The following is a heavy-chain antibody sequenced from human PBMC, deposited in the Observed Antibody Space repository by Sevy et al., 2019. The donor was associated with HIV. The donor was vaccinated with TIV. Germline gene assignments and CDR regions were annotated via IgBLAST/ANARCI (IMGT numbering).Heavy chain of an antibody. CDR2: IWYDGLNK. J-gene: IGHJ4*02. CDR3: ARDRWSRSSGGFDY. Sequence: GGSLRLSCAASGFNFRSYGMHWVRQAPGKGLEWVAVIWYDGLNKDYADSVKGRFTISRDNSKNTLYLEMNSLRPEDTAVYYCARDRWSRSSGGFDYWGQGTLVTVSS. CDR1: GFNFRSYG. V-gene: IGHV3-33*01. D-gene: IGHD2-8*02.